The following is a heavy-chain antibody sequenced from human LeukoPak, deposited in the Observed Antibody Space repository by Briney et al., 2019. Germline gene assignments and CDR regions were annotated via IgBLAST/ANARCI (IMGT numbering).Heavy chain of an antibody. V-gene: IGHV3-48*01. D-gene: IGHD6-13*01. CDR2: ISSSSSTV. CDR1: GFTFSSYS. Sequence: GGSLRLSCAASGFTFSSYSMNWVRQAPGKGLEWVSYISSSSSTVYYADSVKGRFTISRDNAKNSLYLQMNSLRAEDTAVYYCARDHESGVGYSSSFDYWGQGTLVTVSS. CDR3: ARDHESGVGYSSSFDY. J-gene: IGHJ4*02.